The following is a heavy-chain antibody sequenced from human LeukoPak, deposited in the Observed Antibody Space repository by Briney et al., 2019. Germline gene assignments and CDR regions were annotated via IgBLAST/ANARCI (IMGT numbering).Heavy chain of an antibody. J-gene: IGHJ4*02. D-gene: IGHD5-18*01. Sequence: PGGSLRLSCAASGFTFSSYSMNWVRQAPGKGLEWVSSISSSSSYIYYADSVKGRFTISRDNAKNSLYLQMNSLRAEDTAVYYCAGVKDSTIDYWGQGTLVTVSS. CDR1: GFTFSSYS. CDR2: ISSSSSYI. V-gene: IGHV3-21*01. CDR3: AGVKDSTIDY.